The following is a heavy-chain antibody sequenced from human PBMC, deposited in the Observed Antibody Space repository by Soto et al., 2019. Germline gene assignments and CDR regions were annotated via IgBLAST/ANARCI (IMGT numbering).Heavy chain of an antibody. CDR2: IIPMYGPA. D-gene: IGHD3-10*01. Sequence: QVPLVQSGAEVKKPGSSVTVSCKASGGTFSSYAIHWVRQAPGQGLEWMGGIIPMYGPAKYAQRFQGRVTITADESTTTVYMELTSLTSQDTADYYCARVTSMVRGVIDNWFDPWGHGTLVTVSS. CDR3: ARVTSMVRGVIDNWFDP. J-gene: IGHJ5*02. V-gene: IGHV1-69*01. CDR1: GGTFSSYA.